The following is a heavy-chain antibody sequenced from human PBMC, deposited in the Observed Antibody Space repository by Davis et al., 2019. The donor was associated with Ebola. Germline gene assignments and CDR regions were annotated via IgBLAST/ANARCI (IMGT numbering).Heavy chain of an antibody. D-gene: IGHD3-3*01. CDR3: ARAGFDEVLDY. Sequence: GGSLRLSCAASGFTFGNFAMHWVRQAPGKGLEWVGVVSHSERERFYADSVEGRFTITRDNSENTLYLQMNSLTTADTAVYYCARAGFDEVLDYWGQGTPVTVSS. CDR1: GFTFGNFA. J-gene: IGHJ4*02. V-gene: IGHV3-30*04. CDR2: VSHSERER.